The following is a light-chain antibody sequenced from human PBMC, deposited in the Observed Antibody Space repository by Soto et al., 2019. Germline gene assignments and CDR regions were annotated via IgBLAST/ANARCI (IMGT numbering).Light chain of an antibody. CDR2: DAS. Sequence: DIHLTQSPSTLSASVGDRVTITCRASQSVSIWLAWYRQKPGKAPEVLVWDASSLQRGVPSRFSGSGSGTEVTLTISSLQPDDFATHYCQQYNGYSTWTLGQGTKVDIK. V-gene: IGKV1-5*01. CDR1: QSVSIW. J-gene: IGKJ1*01. CDR3: QQYNGYSTWT.